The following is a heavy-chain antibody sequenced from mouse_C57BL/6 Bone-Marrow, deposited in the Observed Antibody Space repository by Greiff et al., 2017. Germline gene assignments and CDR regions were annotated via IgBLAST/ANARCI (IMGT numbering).Heavy chain of an antibody. CDR3: AIGSSYGAWFAY. Sequence: QVHVKQPGAELVKPGASVKVSCKASGYTFTSYWMHWVKQRPGQGLEWIGRIHPSDSDTNYNQKFKGKATLTVDKSSSTAYMQLSSLTSEDSAVYYCAIGSSYGAWFAYWGQGTLVTVSA. CDR1: GYTFTSYW. J-gene: IGHJ3*01. D-gene: IGHD1-1*01. CDR2: IHPSDSDT. V-gene: IGHV1-74*01.